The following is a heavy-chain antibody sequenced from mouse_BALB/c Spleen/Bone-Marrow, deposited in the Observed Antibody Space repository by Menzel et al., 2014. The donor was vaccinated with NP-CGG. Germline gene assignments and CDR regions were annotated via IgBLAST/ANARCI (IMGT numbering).Heavy chain of an antibody. V-gene: IGHV2-9*02. CDR1: GFSLTSYG. J-gene: IGHJ4*01. CDR2: IWAGGST. CDR3: AIYYDYDYAMDY. Sequence: QVQLKESGPGLVAPSQSLSITCTVSGFSLTSYGVHWVRQPPGKGLEWLGVIWAGGSTNYNSALMSRLSISKDNSKSQVFLKMNRLQTDDTAMYYCAIYYDYDYAMDYWGQGASVTVSS. D-gene: IGHD2-4*01.